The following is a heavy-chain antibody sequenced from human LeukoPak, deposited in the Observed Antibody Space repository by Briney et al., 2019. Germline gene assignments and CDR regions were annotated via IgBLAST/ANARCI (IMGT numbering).Heavy chain of an antibody. CDR3: AKESRGVITPTDY. D-gene: IGHD3-10*01. CDR1: GFTFSSYG. CDR2: ISYDGSNK. J-gene: IGHJ4*02. V-gene: IGHV3-30*18. Sequence: GGSLRLSCAASGFTFSSYGMHWVRQAPGKGLEWVAVISYDGSNKYYADSVKGRFTISRDNSKNTLYLQMNSLRAEDTAVYYCAKESRGVITPTDYRGQGTLVTVSS.